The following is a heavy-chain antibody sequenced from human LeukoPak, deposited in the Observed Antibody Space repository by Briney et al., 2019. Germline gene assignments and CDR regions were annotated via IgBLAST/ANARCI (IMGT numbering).Heavy chain of an antibody. V-gene: IGHV1-18*01. J-gene: IGHJ4*02. CDR3: ARLPYDYVWASYRYTLDY. D-gene: IGHD3-16*02. CDR1: GYTFTSYG. CDR2: ISAYNGNT. Sequence: ASVKVSCKASGYTFTSYGISWVRQAPGQGLEWMGWISAYNGNTNYAQKLQGRVTMTTDTSTSTAYMELRSLRSDDTAVYYCARLPYDYVWASYRYTLDYWGQGTLVTVSS.